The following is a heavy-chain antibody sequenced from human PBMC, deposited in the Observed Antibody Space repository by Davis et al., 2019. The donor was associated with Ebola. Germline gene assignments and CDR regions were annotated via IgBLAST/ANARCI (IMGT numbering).Heavy chain of an antibody. Sequence: GESLKISCAASGFTFDDYTMHWVRQAPGKGLEWVSLISWDGGSTYYADSVKGRFTISRDNSKNTLYLQMNSLRAEDTAVYYCARRTPPDYWGQGTLVTVSS. CDR2: ISWDGGST. D-gene: IGHD1-14*01. CDR1: GFTFDDYT. J-gene: IGHJ4*02. V-gene: IGHV3-43*01. CDR3: ARRTPPDY.